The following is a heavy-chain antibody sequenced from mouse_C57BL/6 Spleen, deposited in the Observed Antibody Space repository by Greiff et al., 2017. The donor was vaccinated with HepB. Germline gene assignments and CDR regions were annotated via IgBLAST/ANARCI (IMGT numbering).Heavy chain of an antibody. Sequence: EVQLQQSGPELVKPGASVKISCKASGYTFTDYYMNWVKQSHGKSLEWIGDINPNNGGTSYNQKFKGKATLTVDKSSSTAYMELRSLTSEDSAVYYCARWWYSNYFDYWGQGTTLTVSS. CDR3: ARWWYSNYFDY. V-gene: IGHV1-26*01. CDR1: GYTFTDYY. J-gene: IGHJ2*01. CDR2: INPNNGGT. D-gene: IGHD1-1*02.